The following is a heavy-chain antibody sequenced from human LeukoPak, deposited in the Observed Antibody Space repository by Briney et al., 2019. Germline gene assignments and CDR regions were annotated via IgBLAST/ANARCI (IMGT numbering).Heavy chain of an antibody. CDR3: ARDESSGSYYFDY. CDR1: GYTFSSYG. V-gene: IGHV1-18*01. Sequence: ASVKVSFKPSGYTFSSYGISWVRQAPGQGLEWMGWISAYNGNTNYAQKVQGRVTMTTDTSTSTAYMELRILRSDDTAVYYCARDESSGSYYFDYWGQGTLVTVSS. D-gene: IGHD1-26*01. J-gene: IGHJ4*02. CDR2: ISAYNGNT.